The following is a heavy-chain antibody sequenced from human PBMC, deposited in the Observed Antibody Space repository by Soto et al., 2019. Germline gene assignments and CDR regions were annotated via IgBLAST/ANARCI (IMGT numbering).Heavy chain of an antibody. J-gene: IGHJ4*02. D-gene: IGHD2-2*01. V-gene: IGHV3-74*01. CDR2: INADGTST. Sequence: PVGSLRLSCAASGFTFSNSWMHWVRQVSGKGLEWVSRINADGTSTSYADSVKGRFTISRDNAKNTLYLHVNSLRAEDTAVYYCVKALARGVGVPRFYFDSWGQGALVTVSS. CDR1: GFTFSNSW. CDR3: VKALARGVGVPRFYFDS.